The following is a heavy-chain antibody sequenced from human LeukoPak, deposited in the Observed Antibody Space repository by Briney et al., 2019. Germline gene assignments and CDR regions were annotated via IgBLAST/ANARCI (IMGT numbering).Heavy chain of an antibody. CDR1: GYTVTIYG. Sequence: ASVKVSCNASGYTVTIYGISWVRHAPGQRPEWMRWISAYNGNTNYAQKLRGRVTMTTDTSTSTAYMELRSLRSDDTAVYYCAWTGYSYGYVPLDYWGQGTLVTVSS. J-gene: IGHJ4*02. CDR3: AWTGYSYGYVPLDY. D-gene: IGHD5-18*01. CDR2: ISAYNGNT. V-gene: IGHV1-18*01.